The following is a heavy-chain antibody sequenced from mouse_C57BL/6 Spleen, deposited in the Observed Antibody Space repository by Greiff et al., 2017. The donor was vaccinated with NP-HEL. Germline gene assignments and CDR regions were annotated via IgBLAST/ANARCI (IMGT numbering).Heavy chain of an antibody. CDR2: SRNKANDYTT. CDR1: GFTFSDFY. D-gene: IGHD1-1*01. J-gene: IGHJ4*01. Sequence: EVQGVESGGGLVQSGRSLRLSCATSGFTFSDFYMEWVRQAPGKGLEWIAASRNKANDYTTEYSASVKGRFIVSRDTSQSILYLQMNALRAEDTAIYYCARDSFITTGLYAMDYWGQGTSVTVSS. V-gene: IGHV7-1*01. CDR3: ARDSFITTGLYAMDY.